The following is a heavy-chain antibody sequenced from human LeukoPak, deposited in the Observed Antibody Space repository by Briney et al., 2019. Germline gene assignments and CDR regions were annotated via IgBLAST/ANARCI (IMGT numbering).Heavy chain of an antibody. CDR2: ISGSGGTT. Sequence: ASGFTXSSYAMNWVRQAPGKGLEWVSSISGSGGTTYYAGSVKGRFTISRDNSKNTLFLQMNSLRADDTAIYYCAKRDFWGQGTLVTVSS. CDR3: AKRDF. V-gene: IGHV3-23*01. CDR1: GFTXSSYA. J-gene: IGHJ4*02.